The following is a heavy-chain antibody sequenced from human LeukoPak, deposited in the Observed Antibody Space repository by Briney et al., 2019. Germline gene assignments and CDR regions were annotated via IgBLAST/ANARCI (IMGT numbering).Heavy chain of an antibody. CDR1: GYSISSGYY. V-gene: IGHV4-38-2*01. J-gene: IGHJ4*02. CDR2: IYHSGSI. D-gene: IGHD2-15*01. CDR3: ARTRILSHTNFDY. Sequence: PSETLSLTCAVSGYSISSGYYWGWIRQPPGNGLEWIGSIYHSGSIYYNPSLKSRVTISVDTSKNQFSLKLSSVTAADTAVYYCARTRILSHTNFDYWGQGTLVTVSS.